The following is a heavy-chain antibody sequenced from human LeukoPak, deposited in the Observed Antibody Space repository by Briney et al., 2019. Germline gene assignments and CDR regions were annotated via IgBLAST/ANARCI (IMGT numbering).Heavy chain of an antibody. CDR2: ITHEGGDA. CDR1: GVTFSAHW. V-gene: IGHV3-74*01. Sequence: GGSLRLSCAGSGVTFSAHWMHWVRQGPGKGLVWVARITHEGGDANYADSVKGRFTISRDNANKGLYLEMNSLTADDTGVYYCARVLTYFDLWGLGTLVTVSS. J-gene: IGHJ5*01. CDR3: ARVLTYFDL.